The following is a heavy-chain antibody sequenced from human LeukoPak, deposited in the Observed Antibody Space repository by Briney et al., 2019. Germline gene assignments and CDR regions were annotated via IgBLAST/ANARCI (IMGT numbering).Heavy chain of an antibody. D-gene: IGHD6-19*01. Sequence: SETLSLTCAVYGGSFSGYYWSWIRQPPGKGLEWIGEINHSGSTNYNQSLKSRVTISVDTSKNQFSLKLSSVTAADTAVYYCARLAVAGRDYDYWGQGTLVTVSS. CDR2: INHSGST. V-gene: IGHV4-34*01. CDR1: GGSFSGYY. J-gene: IGHJ4*02. CDR3: ARLAVAGRDYDY.